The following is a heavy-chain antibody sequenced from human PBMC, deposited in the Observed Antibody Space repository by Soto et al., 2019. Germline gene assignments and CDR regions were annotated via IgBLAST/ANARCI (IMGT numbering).Heavy chain of an antibody. Sequence: SETLSLTCTVSGGSISSSSYYWGWIRQPPGKGLEWIGSIYYSGSTYYNPSLKSRVTISVDTSKNQFSLKLSSVTAADTAVYYCARPHTVTSPPYYYYYMDVWGKGTTVTVSS. CDR1: GGSISSSSYY. V-gene: IGHV4-39*01. CDR2: IYYSGST. J-gene: IGHJ6*03. CDR3: ARPHTVTSPPYYYYYMDV. D-gene: IGHD4-4*01.